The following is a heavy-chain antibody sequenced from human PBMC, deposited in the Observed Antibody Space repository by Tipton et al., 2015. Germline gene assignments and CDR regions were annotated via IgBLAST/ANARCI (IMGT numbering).Heavy chain of an antibody. CDR1: GYTFNNYG. CDR2: IYPGDSDT. Sequence: QLVQSGAEVKKPGASVKVSCKTSGYTFNNYGITWVRQAPGQGLEWMGLIYPGDSDTKYSPSFQGRVRISADKSISTAYLQWSSLKASDTAMYYCARQGGAFDIWGQGTMVTVSS. V-gene: IGHV5-51*01. CDR3: ARQGGAFDI. J-gene: IGHJ3*02.